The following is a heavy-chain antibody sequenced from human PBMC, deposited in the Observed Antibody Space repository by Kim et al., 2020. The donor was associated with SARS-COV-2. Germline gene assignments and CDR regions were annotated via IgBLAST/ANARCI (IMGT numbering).Heavy chain of an antibody. CDR2: IIPIFGTA. CDR3: ARDLYGSYDRFDY. CDR1: GGTFSSYA. D-gene: IGHD1-26*01. V-gene: IGHV1-69*13. Sequence: SVKVSCKASGGTFSSYAISWVRQAPGQGLEWMGGIIPIFGTANYAQKFQGRVTITADESTSTAYMELSSLRSEDTAVYYCARDLYGSYDRFDYWGQGTLVTVSS. J-gene: IGHJ4*02.